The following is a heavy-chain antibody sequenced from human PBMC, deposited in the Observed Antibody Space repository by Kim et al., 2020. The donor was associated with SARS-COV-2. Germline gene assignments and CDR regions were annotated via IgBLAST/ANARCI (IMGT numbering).Heavy chain of an antibody. J-gene: IGHJ4*02. Sequence: GGSLRLSCAASGFTVSSNYMSWVRQAPGKGLEWVSVIYSGGSTYYADSVKGRFTISRDNSKNTLYLQMNSLRAEDTAVYYCARGGGSKGSLTIFGVVGGYFDYWGQGTLVTVSS. CDR2: IYSGGST. D-gene: IGHD3-3*01. CDR1: GFTVSSNY. V-gene: IGHV3-53*01. CDR3: ARGGGSKGSLTIFGVVGGYFDY.